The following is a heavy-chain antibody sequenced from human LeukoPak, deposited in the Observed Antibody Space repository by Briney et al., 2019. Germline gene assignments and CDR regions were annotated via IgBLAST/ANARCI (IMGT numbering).Heavy chain of an antibody. J-gene: IGHJ6*02. CDR1: GFTFSSYS. CDR3: ARDKSIAAAGSNYYYYYGMDV. V-gene: IGHV3-21*01. D-gene: IGHD6-13*01. CDR2: IISGSSYI. Sequence: PGGSLRLSCAASGFTFSSYSMNWVRKAQGKGLKWASSIISGSSYIYYADSVKGRFTISRDNAKNSLYLQMNSLRAEDTAVYYCARDKSIAAAGSNYYYYYGMDVWGQGTTVTVSS.